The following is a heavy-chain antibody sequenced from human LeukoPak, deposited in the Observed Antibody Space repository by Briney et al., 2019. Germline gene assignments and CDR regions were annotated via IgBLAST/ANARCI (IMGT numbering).Heavy chain of an antibody. V-gene: IGHV1-8*01. CDR2: MNPNSGNT. Sequence: GASVKVSCTASGYAFTSYDINWVRQATGQGLEWMGWMNPNSGNTGYAQKFQGRVTMTRNTSISTAYMELSSLRSEDTAVYYCARGTRAKRTNYYYYYMDVWGKGTTVTVSS. D-gene: IGHD3-3*01. CDR1: GYAFTSYD. CDR3: ARGTRAKRTNYYYYYMDV. J-gene: IGHJ6*03.